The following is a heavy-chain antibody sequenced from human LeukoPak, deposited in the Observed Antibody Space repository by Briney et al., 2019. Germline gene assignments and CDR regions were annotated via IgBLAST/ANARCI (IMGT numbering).Heavy chain of an antibody. V-gene: IGHV4-38-2*02. CDR2: IYHSGST. D-gene: IGHD4-23*01. J-gene: IGHJ3*02. CDR3: AREGGNDAFDI. Sequence: ASETLSLTCTVSGYSISSGYYWGWIRQPPGKGLEWIGSIYHSGSTYYNPSLKSRVTISVDTSKNQFSLKLSSVTAADTAVYYCAREGGNDAFDIWGQGTMVTVSS. CDR1: GYSISSGYY.